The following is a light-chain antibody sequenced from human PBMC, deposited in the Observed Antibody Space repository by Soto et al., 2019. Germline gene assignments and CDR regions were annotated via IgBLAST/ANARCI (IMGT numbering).Light chain of an antibody. J-gene: IGLJ1*01. CDR1: KNDIGVYDF. CDR2: EVV. V-gene: IGLV2-8*01. Sequence: QSVLTQPPSASGSPGQSVTISCTGTKNDIGVYDFVSWYQHHPGKAPRLIIYEVVQRPSGVPDRFSRSKSGNTASLTVSGLQAADEADYFCKSYAGSNTYVFGSGTTLTVL. CDR3: KSYAGSNTYV.